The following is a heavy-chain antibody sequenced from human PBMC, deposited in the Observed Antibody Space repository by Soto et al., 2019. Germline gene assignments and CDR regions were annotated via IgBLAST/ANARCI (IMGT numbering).Heavy chain of an antibody. V-gene: IGHV3-30*18. J-gene: IGHJ4*02. CDR2: ISYDGSNK. CDR3: AKETYSGPLDY. D-gene: IGHD2-15*01. CDR1: GFTFSSYG. Sequence: QVQLVESRGGVVQPGRSLRLSCAASGFTFSSYGMHWVRQAPGKGLEWVAVISYDGSNKYYADSVKGRFTIFRDNSKNTLYLQMNSLRAEDTAVYYCAKETYSGPLDYWGQGTLVTVSS.